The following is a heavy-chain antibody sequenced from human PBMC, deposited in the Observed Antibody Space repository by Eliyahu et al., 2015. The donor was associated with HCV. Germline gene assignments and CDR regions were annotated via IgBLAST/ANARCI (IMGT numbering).Heavy chain of an antibody. CDR3: ASPSGYDYDYYFDY. D-gene: IGHD5-12*01. CDR2: IYYSGST. Sequence: QLQLQESGPGLVKPSETLSLTCTVSGGSISSSSYYWGWIRQPPGKGLEWIGSIYYSGSTYYNPSLKSRVTISVDTSKNQFSLKLSSVTAADTAVYYCASPSGYDYDYYFDYWGQGTLVTVSS. CDR1: GGSISSSSYY. V-gene: IGHV4-39*01. J-gene: IGHJ4*02.